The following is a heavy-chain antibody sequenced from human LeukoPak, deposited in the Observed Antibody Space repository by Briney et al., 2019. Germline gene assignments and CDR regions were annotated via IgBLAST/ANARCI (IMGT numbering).Heavy chain of an antibody. CDR3: ARDSSEFRSLIPH. J-gene: IGHJ1*01. V-gene: IGHV1-69*05. CDR1: GGTFSSYA. Sequence: SVKVSCKASGGTFSSYAISWVRQAPGQGLEWMGGIIPIFGTAKYAQQFQGRVTITTDESTSTAYMELSSLRSEDTAVYYCARDSSEFRSLIPHWGQGTLVTVSS. D-gene: IGHD2-21*01. CDR2: IIPIFGTA.